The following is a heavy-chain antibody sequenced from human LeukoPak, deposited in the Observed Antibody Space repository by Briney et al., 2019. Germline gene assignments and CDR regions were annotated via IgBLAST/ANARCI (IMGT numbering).Heavy chain of an antibody. CDR2: IFYRGST. CDR1: GGSISSSSYY. D-gene: IGHD1-7*01. V-gene: IGHV4-39*01. CDR3: ARFAGTTNWFDP. J-gene: IGHJ5*02. Sequence: PSETLSLTCTVSGGSISSSSYYWGWIRQPPGKGLEWIWSIFYRGSTYYNPSLKSRVTISVDTSKNQFSLKLSYVTAADTAVYYCARFAGTTNWFDPWGQGTLVTVSS.